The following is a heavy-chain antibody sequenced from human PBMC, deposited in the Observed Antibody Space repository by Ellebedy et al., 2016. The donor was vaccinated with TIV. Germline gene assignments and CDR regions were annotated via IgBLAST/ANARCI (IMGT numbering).Heavy chain of an antibody. J-gene: IGHJ4*02. V-gene: IGHV3-23*01. CDR3: AKDKGFVVVTALDY. CDR2: ISCNGDNT. Sequence: GESLKISCAASGINFSSYTMSWVRQAPGKGLEWVSAISCNGDNTYYADSVKGRFIISRDNSKNTLYLQMKSLKAEETAVNYCAKDKGFVVVTALDYWGQGTLVTVSP. CDR1: GINFSSYT. D-gene: IGHD2-21*02.